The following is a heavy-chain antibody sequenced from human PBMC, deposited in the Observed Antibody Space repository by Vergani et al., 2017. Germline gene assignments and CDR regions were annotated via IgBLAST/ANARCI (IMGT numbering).Heavy chain of an antibody. J-gene: IGHJ6*03. D-gene: IGHD3-10*01. Sequence: QVQLAESGGGRVQPGRSLRLSCAASGFSFSSHAIHWVRQAPGKGLEWVAVISNDGSKKYYADSVKGRFTISRDNSKNTLDLQMNSLRTQDTAVYYGAKAGSVTSGSLQYNFYMDVWGKGTTVTVS. CDR1: GFSFSSHA. CDR2: ISNDGSKK. CDR3: AKAGSVTSGSLQYNFYMDV. V-gene: IGHV3-30*18.